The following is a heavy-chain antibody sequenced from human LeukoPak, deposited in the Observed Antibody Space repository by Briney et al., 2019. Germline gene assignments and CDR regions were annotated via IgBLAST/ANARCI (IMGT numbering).Heavy chain of an antibody. Sequence: GGSLRLSCAASGFTFTSYSINWVRQPPGKGLEWLSYISSSSRTISYADSLKGRFTVSRDNAKNSLDLQMNSLRVEDTAVYYCARVGTSGWTSDYWGQGTLVTLSS. CDR1: GFTFTSYS. V-gene: IGHV3-48*04. CDR3: ARVGTSGWTSDY. D-gene: IGHD6-19*01. J-gene: IGHJ4*02. CDR2: ISSSSRTI.